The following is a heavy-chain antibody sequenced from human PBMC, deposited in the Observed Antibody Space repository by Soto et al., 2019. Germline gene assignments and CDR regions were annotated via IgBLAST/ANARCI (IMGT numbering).Heavy chain of an antibody. CDR1: GFSFSDSY. V-gene: IGHV3-11*06. J-gene: IGHJ4*02. D-gene: IGHD2-21*01. CDR3: AKTIVAASGYYFDH. Sequence: QVHLVESGGDLVKPGGSLRLACAASGFSFSDSYMSWVLQAPGKGLEWLSYISGGSSYTNYADSVPGRFTISRDNAKGSLDLEMNSLRADDTAVYYCAKTIVAASGYYFDHWGQGNLVTVSS. CDR2: ISGGSSYT.